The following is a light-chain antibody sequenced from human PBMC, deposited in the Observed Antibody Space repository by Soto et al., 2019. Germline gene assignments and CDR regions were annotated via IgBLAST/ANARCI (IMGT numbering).Light chain of an antibody. CDR1: QTISTY. Sequence: DIQMTQSPSSLSASVGDRVIITCRASQTISTYLNWYQQKPGKAPNLLISGASNLQSGVPSRFSGSGSGTDFTLTISSLQPEDFATYYCQQSYSKRTFGQGTRVEIK. V-gene: IGKV1-39*01. CDR3: QQSYSKRT. J-gene: IGKJ1*01. CDR2: GAS.